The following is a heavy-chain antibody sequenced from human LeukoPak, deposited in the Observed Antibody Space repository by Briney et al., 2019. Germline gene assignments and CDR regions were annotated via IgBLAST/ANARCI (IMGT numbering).Heavy chain of an antibody. J-gene: IGHJ4*02. V-gene: IGHV4-59*10. CDR1: GGSFSGYY. D-gene: IGHD1-26*01. CDR3: ARGHRIMYSGGYYFDY. Sequence: SETLSLTCAVYGGSFSGYYWSWIRQPAGKGLEWIGRIYTSGSTNYNPSLKSRVTISVDTSKNQFSLKLSSVTAADTAVYYCARGHRIMYSGGYYFDYWGQGTLVTVSS. CDR2: IYTSGST.